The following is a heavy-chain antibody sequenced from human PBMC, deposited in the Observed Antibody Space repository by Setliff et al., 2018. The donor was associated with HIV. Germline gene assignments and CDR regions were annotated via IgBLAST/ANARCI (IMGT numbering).Heavy chain of an antibody. J-gene: IGHJ4*02. Sequence: PSETLSFTCAVSGYSISSGYYWGWIRQPPGKGLEWIGNIHHSGNTSYSPSFKSRVTMSVDASLEQFSLKLRSVTAADTAVYYCAREQREVSTYYFDYWAQGSLVTVSS. D-gene: IGHD5-18*01. V-gene: IGHV4-38-2*02. CDR1: GYSISSGYY. CDR3: AREQREVSTYYFDY. CDR2: IHHSGNT.